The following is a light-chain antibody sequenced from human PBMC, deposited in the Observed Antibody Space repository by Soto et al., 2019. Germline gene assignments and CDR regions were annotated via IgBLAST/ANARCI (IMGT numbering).Light chain of an antibody. V-gene: IGKV1-39*01. Sequence: DIQMTQSPSSLSASVGDRLTITCRAGQNIDSYLNWYQQKPGKAPKLLIFAASNLQSGVPSRFSGSGSGTDFTVTTSSLQPDDFATYYCQQTYSVPGSFGGGTKVDIK. J-gene: IGKJ4*01. CDR1: QNIDSY. CDR3: QQTYSVPGS. CDR2: AAS.